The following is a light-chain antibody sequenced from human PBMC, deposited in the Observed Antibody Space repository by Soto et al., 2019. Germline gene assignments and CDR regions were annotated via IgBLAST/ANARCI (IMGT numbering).Light chain of an antibody. J-gene: IGLJ2*01. CDR1: SNIGAGYD. CDR3: QSYYRSLSVL. V-gene: IGLV1-40*01. CDR2: GNR. Sequence: QSVLTQPPSVSGAPGQRVTISCSNIGAGYDVHWYQQLLGTAPKVLFYGNRNRPSGVPDRFSGSKSGTSASLAITGLQAEDEADYYCQSYYRSLSVLFGGGTKVTVL.